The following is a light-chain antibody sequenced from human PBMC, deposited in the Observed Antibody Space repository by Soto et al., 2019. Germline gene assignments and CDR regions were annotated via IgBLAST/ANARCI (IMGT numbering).Light chain of an antibody. CDR3: SSYTSRSTPHWV. V-gene: IGLV2-14*01. CDR2: DVS. CDR1: SSDVGGYNY. Sequence: QSALTQPASVSGSPGQSITIPCTGTSSDVGGYNYVSWYQQHPGKAPKLMIYDVSNRPSGVSNRFSGSKSGNTASLTISGLQAEDEADYYCSSYTSRSTPHWVFGGGTKVTVL. J-gene: IGLJ3*02.